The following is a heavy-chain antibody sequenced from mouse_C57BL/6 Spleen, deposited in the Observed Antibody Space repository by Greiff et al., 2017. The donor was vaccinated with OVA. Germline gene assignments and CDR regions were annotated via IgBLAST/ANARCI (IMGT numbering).Heavy chain of an antibody. CDR2: IRNKANGYTT. CDR3: ARSSLGRGFAY. CDR1: GFTFTDYY. D-gene: IGHD4-1*01. Sequence: EVKLMESGGGLVQPGGSLSLSCAASGFTFTDYYMSWVRQPPGKALEWLGFIRNKANGYTTEYSASVKGRFTISRDNSQSILYLQMNALRAEDSATYYCARSSLGRGFAYWGQGTLVTVAA. J-gene: IGHJ3*01. V-gene: IGHV7-3*01.